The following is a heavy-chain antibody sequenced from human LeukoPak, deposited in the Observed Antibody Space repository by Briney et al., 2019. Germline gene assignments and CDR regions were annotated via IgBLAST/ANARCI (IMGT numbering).Heavy chain of an antibody. CDR3: ARSSLATRSLTN. V-gene: IGHV1-46*01. CDR2: INPSGGST. CDR1: GYIFTDYY. Sequence: GASVKVSCKASGYIFTDYYMHWVRQAPGQGLEWMGIINPSGGSTSYAQKFQGRVTMTRDTSTSTVYMELSSLRSEDTAAYYCARSSLATRSLTNWGQGTLVTVSS. J-gene: IGHJ4*02. D-gene: IGHD5-12*01.